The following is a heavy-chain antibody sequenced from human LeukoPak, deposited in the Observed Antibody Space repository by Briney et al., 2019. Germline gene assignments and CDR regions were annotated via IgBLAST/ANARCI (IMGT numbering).Heavy chain of an antibody. V-gene: IGHV4-34*01. CDR3: ARGLGLPAT. CDR1: GGSFSGYY. J-gene: IGHJ5*02. Sequence: SETLSLTCAVYGGSFSGYYWSWIRQPPGKGLEWIGEINHSGSTNYNPSLKSRVTISVDTSKNQFSLKLSSVTAADTAVYYCARGLGLPATWGQGTLVTVSS. D-gene: IGHD1-26*01. CDR2: INHSGST.